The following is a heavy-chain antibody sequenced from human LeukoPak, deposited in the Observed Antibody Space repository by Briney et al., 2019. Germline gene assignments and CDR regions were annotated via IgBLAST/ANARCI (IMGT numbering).Heavy chain of an antibody. CDR1: GFTFSAYA. V-gene: IGHV3-23*01. J-gene: IGHJ3*02. D-gene: IGHD4-17*01. Sequence: GGSLRLSCTASGFTFSAYAMMGVRQAPGKGPEWVSAIRGGGGSAFYADSVKGRFTISRDNSKYTLFLQMNSLRAEDTAVYYCARDPNGDYIGAFDMWGPGTMVTVSS. CDR2: IRGGGGSA. CDR3: ARDPNGDYIGAFDM.